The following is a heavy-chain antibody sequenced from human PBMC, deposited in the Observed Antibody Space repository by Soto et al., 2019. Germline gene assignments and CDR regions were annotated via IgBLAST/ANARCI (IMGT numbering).Heavy chain of an antibody. D-gene: IGHD6-6*01. CDR3: ARDRLHTSSSITFDY. J-gene: IGHJ4*02. CDR1: GYTFTTYA. CDR2: LRTYDGHT. Sequence: GASVKVSCKASGYTFTTYAISWVRQAPGQGLEWMGWLRTYDGHTDYAQNLQGRVTMTTDTSTNTAYMELRSLRSDDTDVYYCARDRLHTSSSITFDYWGQGALVTVSS. V-gene: IGHV1-18*01.